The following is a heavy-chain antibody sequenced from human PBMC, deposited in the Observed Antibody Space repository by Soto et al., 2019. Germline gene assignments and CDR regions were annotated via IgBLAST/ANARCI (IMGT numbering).Heavy chain of an antibody. J-gene: IGHJ6*02. D-gene: IGHD3-3*01. CDR1: GYSFTSYW. CDR2: IDPSDSYT. Sequence: LGESLKISCKGSGYSFTSYWIGWVRQMPGKGLEWMGRIDPSDSYTNYSPSFQGHVTISADKSISTAYLQWSSLKASDTAMYYCARMGSGSNYYYYGMDVWGQGATVTVSS. V-gene: IGHV5-10-1*01. CDR3: ARMGSGSNYYYYGMDV.